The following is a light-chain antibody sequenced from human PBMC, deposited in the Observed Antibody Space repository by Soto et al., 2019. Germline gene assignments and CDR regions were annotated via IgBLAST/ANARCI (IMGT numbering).Light chain of an antibody. CDR3: QQRSNWPPIT. CDR1: QSVSSY. V-gene: IGKV3-11*01. Sequence: IVLTQSPATLSLSPGDRATLSCRASQSVSSYLAWYQQRPGQAPRLLIHGASTRATGIPARFSGSGSGTDFTLTISSLEPEDFAVYYCQQRSNWPPITFGQGTRLEI. CDR2: GAS. J-gene: IGKJ5*01.